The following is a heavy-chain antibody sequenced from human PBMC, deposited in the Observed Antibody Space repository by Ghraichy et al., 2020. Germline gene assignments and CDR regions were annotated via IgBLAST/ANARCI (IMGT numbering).Heavy chain of an antibody. D-gene: IGHD2-21*02. CDR3: ARWGRGVVTAIDAFDT. V-gene: IGHV1-2*02. J-gene: IGHJ3*02. Sequence: ASVKVSCKASGYTFTGYHMNWVRQAPGQGLEWMGWINPNGGDTNYAQKFQGRVTMTRDTSISTAYMELSGLRSDDRAVYYCARWGRGVVTAIDAFDTWGQGTMVTVSS. CDR2: INPNGGDT. CDR1: GYTFTGYH.